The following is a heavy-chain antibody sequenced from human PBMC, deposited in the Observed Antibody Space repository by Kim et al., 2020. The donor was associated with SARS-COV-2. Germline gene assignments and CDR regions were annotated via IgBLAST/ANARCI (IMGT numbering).Heavy chain of an antibody. CDR1: GYTFTSYP. J-gene: IGHJ4*01. CDR3: GRRNFFDY. V-gene: IGHV1-18*01. CDR2: ISAYNGAT. Sequence: ASVKVSCKPSGYTFTSYPISWVRQAPGQGLEWMGWISAYNGATNYAQKLQGRVTMTTDTSTSTAYMELRSLTSDDTAVYYCGRRNFFDYWGQGTLVTVSS.